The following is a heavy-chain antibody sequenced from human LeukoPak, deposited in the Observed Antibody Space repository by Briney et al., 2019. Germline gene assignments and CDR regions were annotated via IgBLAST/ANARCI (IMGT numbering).Heavy chain of an antibody. J-gene: IGHJ4*02. CDR2: INTDTGTP. CDR3: ARYCSGGSCNTWGSFDY. D-gene: IGHD2-15*01. CDR1: GYTSPFYG. V-gene: IGHV7-4-1*02. Sequence: GASVMVSCKVSGYTSPFYGITWVRQAPGQGLEWMGWINTDTGTPTYAQDFTGRFVFSLDTSISTSYLQISSLKAEDTAVYYCARYCSGGSCNTWGSFDYWGQGTLVTVSS.